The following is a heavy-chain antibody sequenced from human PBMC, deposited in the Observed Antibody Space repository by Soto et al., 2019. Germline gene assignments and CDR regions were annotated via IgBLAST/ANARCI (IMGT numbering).Heavy chain of an antibody. D-gene: IGHD6-19*01. Sequence: EASVKVSCKASGYTFTSYYMHWVRQAPGQGLEWMGIINPSGGSTSYAQKFQGRVTMTRDTSTSTVYMELSSLRSEDTAVYYCARGWRATHIAVAGPFDYWGQGTLVTVSS. CDR3: ARGWRATHIAVAGPFDY. V-gene: IGHV1-46*01. J-gene: IGHJ4*02. CDR1: GYTFTSYY. CDR2: INPSGGST.